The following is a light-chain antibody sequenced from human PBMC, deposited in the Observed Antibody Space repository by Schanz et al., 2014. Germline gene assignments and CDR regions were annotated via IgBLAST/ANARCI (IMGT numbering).Light chain of an antibody. V-gene: IGKV4-1*01. CDR2: WAS. Sequence: DIVMTQSPDSLAVSLGERATIHCKSNQSLLYNSKNKNYLAWYQQKPGQPPKLLFYWASTRESGVPDRFSGSGSVTDFSLTISSLQAEDVAVYYCQQYYTTRPTFGPGTKLDLK. J-gene: IGKJ3*01. CDR3: QQYYTTRPT. CDR1: QSLLYNSKNKNY.